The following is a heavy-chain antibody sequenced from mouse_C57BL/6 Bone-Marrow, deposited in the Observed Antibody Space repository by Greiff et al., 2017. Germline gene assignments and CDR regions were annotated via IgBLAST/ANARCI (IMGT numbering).Heavy chain of an antibody. CDR3: ARHEDTVVATYYFDY. J-gene: IGHJ2*01. CDR2: FYPGSGSI. V-gene: IGHV1-62-2*01. Sequence: QVQLQQSGAELVKPGASVKLSCKASGYTFTEYTIHWVKQRSGQGLEWIGWFYPGSGSIKYNEKFKVKATLTADKSSSTVYLELSRLTSEDSAVYFCARHEDTVVATYYFDYWGQGTTLTVSS. CDR1: GYTFTEYT. D-gene: IGHD1-1*01.